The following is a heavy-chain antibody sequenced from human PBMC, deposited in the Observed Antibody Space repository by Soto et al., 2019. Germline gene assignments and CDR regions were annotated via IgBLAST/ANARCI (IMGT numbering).Heavy chain of an antibody. CDR3: ARGYLKSDSRGYFYGMDV. CDR1: GGTFSSYA. V-gene: IGHV1-69*13. CDR2: IIPIFGTA. D-gene: IGHD3-22*01. Sequence: SVKVSCKASGGTFSSYAISWVRHAPGQWPEWMGGIIPIFGTANYAQKFQGRVTITADESTSTAYMALSSLRSEDTAVYYCARGYLKSDSRGYFYGMDVWGQGTTVTVSS. J-gene: IGHJ6*02.